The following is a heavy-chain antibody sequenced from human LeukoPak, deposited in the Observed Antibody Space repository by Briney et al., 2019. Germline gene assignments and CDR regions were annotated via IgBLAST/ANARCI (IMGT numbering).Heavy chain of an antibody. Sequence: SETLSLTCTVSGVSISSYYWSWIRQPPGKGLEWIGYIYYSGSTNYNPSLKSRVTISVDTSKNQFSLKLSSVTAADTAMYYCARANYYGSSGYYAPFDYWGQGTLVTVSS. CDR1: GVSISSYY. D-gene: IGHD3-22*01. V-gene: IGHV4-59*01. CDR3: ARANYYGSSGYYAPFDY. CDR2: IYYSGST. J-gene: IGHJ4*02.